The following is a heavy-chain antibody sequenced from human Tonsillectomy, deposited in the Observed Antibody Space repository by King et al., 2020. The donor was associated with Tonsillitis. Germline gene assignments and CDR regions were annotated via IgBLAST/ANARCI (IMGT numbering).Heavy chain of an antibody. Sequence: QLQESGPGLVKPSETLSLTCTVSGGSISSYHWSWFRLTPAKGLEWVGNIFYSVNTNYNPHLQSRVTISVDTSKNQFSLKLSSVIAVEQAIYYGSGFWDDYTNARYVDYWGQGTLVTVSS. CDR3: SGFWDDYTNARYVDY. CDR2: IFYSVNT. D-gene: IGHD4-11*01. V-gene: IGHV4-59*01. CDR1: GGSISSYH. J-gene: IGHJ4*02.